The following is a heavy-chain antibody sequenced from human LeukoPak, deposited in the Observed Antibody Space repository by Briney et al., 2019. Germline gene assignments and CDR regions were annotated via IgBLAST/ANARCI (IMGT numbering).Heavy chain of an antibody. J-gene: IGHJ3*02. CDR1: GGSISSYY. D-gene: IGHD3-22*01. V-gene: IGHV4-59*01. CDR3: ARYDSSGYYNDAFDI. CDR2: IYYSGST. Sequence: SETLSLTCTVSGGSISSYYWSWIRQPPGKGLEWIGYIYYSGSTNYNPPLKSRVTISVDTSKNQFSLKLSSVTAADTAVYYCARYDSSGYYNDAFDIWGQGTMITVSS.